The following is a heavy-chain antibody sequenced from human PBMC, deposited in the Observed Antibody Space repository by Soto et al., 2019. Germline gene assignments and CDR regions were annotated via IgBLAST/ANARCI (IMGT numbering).Heavy chain of an antibody. D-gene: IGHD6-19*01. Sequence: QVQLVQSGPEVKKFGASVKVSCKASGYTFTDYYLHWVRQAPGQGLECLGWINPNTGGTDSAQRFQGRVTMTRDTSIRIAYMELSRLTSDDTAMYYCTRARWAGTSDAFDIWGQATMVTVS. CDR3: TRARWAGTSDAFDI. CDR2: INPNTGGT. CDR1: GYTFTDYY. V-gene: IGHV1-2*02. J-gene: IGHJ3*02.